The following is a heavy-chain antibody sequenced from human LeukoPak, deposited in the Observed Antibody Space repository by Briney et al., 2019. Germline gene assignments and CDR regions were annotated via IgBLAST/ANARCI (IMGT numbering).Heavy chain of an antibody. CDR1: GGSISSSPYY. Sequence: SETLSLTCTVSGGSISSSPYYWGWIRQPPGKDLEWIGSIYYSGSTYYNPSLKSRVTISVDTSKNQFSLKLSPVTAADTAVYYCTRRSNSQPPNYWGQGTLVTVSS. D-gene: IGHD4-23*01. CDR3: TRRSNSQPPNY. CDR2: IYYSGST. J-gene: IGHJ4*02. V-gene: IGHV4-39*01.